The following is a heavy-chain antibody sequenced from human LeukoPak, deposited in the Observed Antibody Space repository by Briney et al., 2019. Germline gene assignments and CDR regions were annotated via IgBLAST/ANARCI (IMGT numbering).Heavy chain of an antibody. Sequence: SETLSLTCTVSGGSISSSSYYWGWIRQPPGKGLEWIGSIYYSGSTYYNPSLKSRVTISVDTAKNQFSLKLSSLTAADTAVYYCARGPSERYYESSGYYYFDYWGQGTLVTVSS. CDR1: GGSISSSSYY. D-gene: IGHD3-22*01. J-gene: IGHJ4*02. CDR3: ARGPSERYYESSGYYYFDY. V-gene: IGHV4-39*07. CDR2: IYYSGST.